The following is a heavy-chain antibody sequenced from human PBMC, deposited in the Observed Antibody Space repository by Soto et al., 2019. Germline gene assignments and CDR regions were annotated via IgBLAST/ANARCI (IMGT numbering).Heavy chain of an antibody. CDR3: ARDGYCSGGSCYRNYYYYYMDV. D-gene: IGHD2-15*01. CDR1: GFTFSSYG. Sequence: GGSLRLSCAASGFTFSSYGMHWVRQAPGKGLEWVAVIWYDGSNKYYADSVKGRFTISRDNSKNTLYLQMNSLRAEDTAVYYCARDGYCSGGSCYRNYYYYYMDVWGKGTTVTVSS. J-gene: IGHJ6*03. V-gene: IGHV3-33*01. CDR2: IWYDGSNK.